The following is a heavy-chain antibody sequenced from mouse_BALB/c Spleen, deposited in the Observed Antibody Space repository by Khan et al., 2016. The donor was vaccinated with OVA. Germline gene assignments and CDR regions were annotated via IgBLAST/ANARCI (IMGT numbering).Heavy chain of an antibody. D-gene: IGHD4-1*02. Sequence: EVKREESGGGLVQPGGSMKLSCVASGFTFSSDWMSWVRQSPEKGLEWVAEIRLKSDTYATHDAESVKGKFTISRDDSKSRPYLQMTSLRAEDTGIYYCTQLGRSYWGQGTLVTVSA. CDR1: GFTFSSDW. CDR3: TQLGRSY. CDR2: IRLKSDTYAT. V-gene: IGHV6-6*02. J-gene: IGHJ3*01.